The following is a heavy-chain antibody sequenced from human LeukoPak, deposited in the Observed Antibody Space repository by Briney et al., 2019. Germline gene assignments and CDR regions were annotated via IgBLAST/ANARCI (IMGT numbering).Heavy chain of an antibody. CDR2: ISSSSSTI. Sequence: PGGSLRLSCAASGFTFSSYSMNWVRQAPGKGLEWVSYISSSSSTIYYADSVKGRFTISRDNAKNSLYLQMDSLRAEDTAVYYCARRRDAFDIWGQGTMVTVSS. CDR1: GFTFSSYS. J-gene: IGHJ3*02. CDR3: ARRRDAFDI. V-gene: IGHV3-48*01.